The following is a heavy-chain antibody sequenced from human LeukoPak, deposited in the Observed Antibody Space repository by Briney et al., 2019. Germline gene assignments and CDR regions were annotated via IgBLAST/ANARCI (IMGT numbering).Heavy chain of an antibody. Sequence: SETLSLTCTVSGGSISSSTFYWGWVRQTPGKGLEWIGSIYYSGNTYYNPSLKSRVTISLDTSKNQFSLKLSSVTAADTAVYYCARGYYYMDVWGIGTRSPSR. V-gene: IGHV4-39*07. CDR2: IYYSGNT. CDR1: GGSISSSTFY. J-gene: IGHJ6*03. CDR3: ARGYYYMDV.